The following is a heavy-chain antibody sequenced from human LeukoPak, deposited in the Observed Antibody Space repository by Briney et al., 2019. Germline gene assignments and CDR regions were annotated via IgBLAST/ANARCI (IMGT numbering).Heavy chain of an antibody. D-gene: IGHD3-22*01. CDR3: ARRQYYYDSSGYYSLSNWFDP. V-gene: IGHV5-51*01. Sequence: GESLKISCKGSGYSFTSYWIGWVRQMPGKGLEWMGIIYPGDSDTRYSPSFQGQVTISADKSISTAYLQWSSLKASDTAMYYCARRQYYYDSSGYYSLSNWFDPWGQGTLVTVSS. J-gene: IGHJ5*02. CDR1: GYSFTSYW. CDR2: IYPGDSDT.